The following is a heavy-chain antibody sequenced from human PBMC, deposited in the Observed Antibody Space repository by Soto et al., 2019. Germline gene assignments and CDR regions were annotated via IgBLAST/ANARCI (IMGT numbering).Heavy chain of an antibody. CDR2: IYSSGGT. CDR1: GFIVTSNY. Sequence: GGSLRLSCAASGFIVTSNYITWVHQGPGKGLEWVSVIYSSGGTFYADSVKGRFTISRDNSKNTLFLEMNSLRVEDTGVYFCARDDVALAGVEYWGQGTLVTVSS. CDR3: ARDDVALAGVEY. V-gene: IGHV3-66*01. D-gene: IGHD6-19*01. J-gene: IGHJ4*02.